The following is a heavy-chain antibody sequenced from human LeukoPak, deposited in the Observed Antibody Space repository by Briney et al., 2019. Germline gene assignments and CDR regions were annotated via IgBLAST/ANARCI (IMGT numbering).Heavy chain of an antibody. V-gene: IGHV4-34*01. J-gene: IGHJ4*02. Sequence: PSETLSLTCAVYGGSFSGYYWSWIRQPPGKGLEWIGEINHSGSTNYNPSLESRVTISVDTSKNQFSLKLSSVTAADTAVYYCARGWQEGYFDYWGQGTLVTVSS. CDR2: INHSGST. CDR3: ARGWQEGYFDY. CDR1: GGSFSGYY.